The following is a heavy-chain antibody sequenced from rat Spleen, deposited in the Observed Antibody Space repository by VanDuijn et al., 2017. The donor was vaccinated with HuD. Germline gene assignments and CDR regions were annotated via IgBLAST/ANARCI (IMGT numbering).Heavy chain of an antibody. D-gene: IGHD1-4*01. CDR1: GFTFSNYY. V-gene: IGHV5-25*01. CDR2: ISTGGGNT. Sequence: EVQLVESGGGLVQPGQSLKLSCAALGFTFSNYYMAWVRQAPTKGLAWAASISTGGGNTYYRDSVKGRFTISRDNAKSTLSLQMDSLRSEDTATYYCARRHYGYTDYFDYWGQGVMVTVSS. J-gene: IGHJ2*01. CDR3: ARRHYGYTDYFDY.